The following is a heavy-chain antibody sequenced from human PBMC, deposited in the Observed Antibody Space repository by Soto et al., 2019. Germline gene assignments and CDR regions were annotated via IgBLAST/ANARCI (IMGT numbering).Heavy chain of an antibody. CDR3: ARDTVGLVVVAASPFDY. Sequence: GGSLRLSCAASGFTFSSYSMNWVRQAPGKGLEWVSYISSSSSTIYYADSVKGRFTISRDNAKNSLYLQMNSLRAEDTAVYYCARDTVGLVVVAASPFDYWGQGTLVTVSS. CDR1: GFTFSSYS. D-gene: IGHD2-15*01. V-gene: IGHV3-48*01. CDR2: ISSSSSTI. J-gene: IGHJ4*02.